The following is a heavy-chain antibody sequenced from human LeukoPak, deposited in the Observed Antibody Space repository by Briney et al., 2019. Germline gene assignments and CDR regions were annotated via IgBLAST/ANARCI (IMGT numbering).Heavy chain of an antibody. Sequence: SSETLSLTCTVSGGSISSSTYYWGWIRQPPGKGLEWIGSFYYSGGTYYNPSLKSRVTISVDTSKNHFSLKLSSVTAADTAVYYCARHNPQYPSGFIDYWGQGTLVTVSS. J-gene: IGHJ4*02. CDR2: FYYSGGT. V-gene: IGHV4-39*01. D-gene: IGHD1-26*01. CDR3: ARHNPQYPSGFIDY. CDR1: GGSISSSTYY.